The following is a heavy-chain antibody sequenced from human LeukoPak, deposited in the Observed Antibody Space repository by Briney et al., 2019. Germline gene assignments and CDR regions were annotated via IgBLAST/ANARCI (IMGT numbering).Heavy chain of an antibody. CDR3: ARCPFYCTNGVCYGASPLYFDY. CDR1: GGSFSGYY. J-gene: IGHJ4*02. CDR2: INHSGST. Sequence: SETLSPTCALYGGSFSGYYSSWIRQPPGNWLEWIGEINHSGSTNYNPTLKSRVTISVDTSTNQFSLKLSSVTAADTAVYYCARCPFYCTNGVCYGASPLYFDYWGQGTPVTVSS. V-gene: IGHV4-34*01. D-gene: IGHD2-8*01.